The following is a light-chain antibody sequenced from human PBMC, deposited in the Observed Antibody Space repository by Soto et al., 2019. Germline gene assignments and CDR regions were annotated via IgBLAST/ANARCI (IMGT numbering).Light chain of an antibody. CDR1: SGYRDYN. CDR3: GADHGSGSNFVWV. V-gene: IGLV9-49*01. CDR2: VGTGGIVG. J-gene: IGLJ3*02. Sequence: QSVLTQPPSASASLGASVTLTCTLSSGYRDYNVDWYQQTPGKGPRFVMRVGTGGIVGSKGDGIPDRFSVLGSGLNRYLTIRNIQEEDEGDYHCGADHGSGSNFVWVFGGGTKLTVL.